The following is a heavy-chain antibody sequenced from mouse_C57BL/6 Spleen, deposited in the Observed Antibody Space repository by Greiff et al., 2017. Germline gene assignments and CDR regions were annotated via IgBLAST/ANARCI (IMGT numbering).Heavy chain of an antibody. CDR2: ISSGGDYI. J-gene: IGHJ4*01. CDR3: TREGDGKRAMDY. D-gene: IGHD2-1*01. Sequence: EVQLQESGEGLVKPGGSLKLSCAASRFTFSSYAMSWVRQTPEKRLEWVAYISSGGDYIYYADTVKGRFTISRDNARNTLYLQMSSLKSEDTAMYYCTREGDGKRAMDYWGQGTSVTVSS. V-gene: IGHV5-9-1*02. CDR1: RFTFSSYA.